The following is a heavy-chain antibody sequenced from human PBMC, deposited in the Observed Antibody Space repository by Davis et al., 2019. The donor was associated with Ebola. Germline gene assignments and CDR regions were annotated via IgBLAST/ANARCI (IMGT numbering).Heavy chain of an antibody. J-gene: IGHJ6*02. CDR2: IIPIFGTA. Sequence: AASVKVSCKASGGTFSSYAISWVRQAPGQGLEWMGGIIPIFGTANYAQKFQGRVTITADESTSTAYMELSSLRSEDTAVYYCAREVPYGMDVWGQGTTVTVSS. CDR1: GGTFSSYA. V-gene: IGHV1-69*13. CDR3: AREVPYGMDV.